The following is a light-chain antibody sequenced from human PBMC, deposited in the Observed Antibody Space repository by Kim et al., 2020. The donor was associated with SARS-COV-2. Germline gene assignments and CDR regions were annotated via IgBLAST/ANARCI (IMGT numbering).Light chain of an antibody. Sequence: EQEARTTCREQNSGSKSVHGNNHTPGKAAVLVIYRDGRGHWGIPEQFAGSNSGNTATLTIRRAQAGDEADYYCQVWDRYTVLFGGGNQLTVL. J-gene: IGLJ2*01. V-gene: IGLV3-9*01. CDR3: QVWDRYTVL. CDR2: RDG. CDR1: NSGSKS.